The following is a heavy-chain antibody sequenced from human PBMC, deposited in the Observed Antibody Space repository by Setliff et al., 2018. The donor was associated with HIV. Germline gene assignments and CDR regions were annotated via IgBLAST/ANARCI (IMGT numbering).Heavy chain of an antibody. Sequence: PSETLSLTCAVSGYSISSGYYWGWIRQPPGKGLEWIGAIYHSGSTYYNPSLKSRVTISVDTSKNQFSLKLSSVTAADTAVYYCARHHSYYDILTGYRLYYFDYWGQGTLVTVSS. V-gene: IGHV4-38-2*01. J-gene: IGHJ4*02. CDR1: GYSISSGYY. D-gene: IGHD3-9*01. CDR3: ARHHSYYDILTGYRLYYFDY. CDR2: IYHSGST.